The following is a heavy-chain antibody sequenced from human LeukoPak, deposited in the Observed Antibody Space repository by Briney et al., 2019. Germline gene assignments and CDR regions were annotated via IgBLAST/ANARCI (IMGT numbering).Heavy chain of an antibody. CDR3: AKERNLEIAVAGTIFDY. Sequence: GRSLRLSCAASGFTFSSYSMHWVRQAPGKGLEWVTFIEYDGSNKYYADSVKGRFTISRDNSKNTLFLQMNSLRTEDTAVYYCAKERNLEIAVAGTIFDYWGQGTLVTVSS. J-gene: IGHJ4*02. D-gene: IGHD6-19*01. CDR2: IEYDGSNK. V-gene: IGHV3-30*04. CDR1: GFTFSSYS.